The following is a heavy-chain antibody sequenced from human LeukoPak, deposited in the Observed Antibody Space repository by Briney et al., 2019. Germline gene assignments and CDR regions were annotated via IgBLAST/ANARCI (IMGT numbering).Heavy chain of an antibody. J-gene: IGHJ4*02. D-gene: IGHD2-2*01. V-gene: IGHV3-23*01. CDR3: AKLPYHLLTFADY. CDR2: LSGSGGTT. CDR1: GFTFSSYG. Sequence: GGSLRHSCAASGFTFSSYGSSWVRQAPGKGLEWFSALSGSGGTTYYADSVRGRFTISRDNSKNTLYLQMNSLRAEDTAVYYCAKLPYHLLTFADYWGQGTLVTVSS.